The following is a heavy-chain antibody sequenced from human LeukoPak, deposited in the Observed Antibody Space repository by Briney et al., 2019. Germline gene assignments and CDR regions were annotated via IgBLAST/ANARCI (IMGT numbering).Heavy chain of an antibody. CDR2: ISGSGGST. CDR1: GFTFSSYA. Sequence: GGSLRLSCAASGFTFSSYAMSWVRQAPGKGLEWVSAISGSGGSTYYADSVKGRFTISRHNSKNTLYLHMNTLPAEDTAVYYCAKDHKWFHYGMDVWGEGTTVTVSS. D-gene: IGHD3-22*01. J-gene: IGHJ6*04. CDR3: AKDHKWFHYGMDV. V-gene: IGHV3-23*01.